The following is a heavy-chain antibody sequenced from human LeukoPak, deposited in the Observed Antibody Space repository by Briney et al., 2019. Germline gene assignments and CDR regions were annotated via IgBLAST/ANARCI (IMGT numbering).Heavy chain of an antibody. D-gene: IGHD5-18*01. CDR3: ARTQLWLVFHYFDY. CDR2: ISAYNGDT. CDR1: GYTFTSYG. Sequence: GASVKVSCKASGYTFTSYGISWVRQAPGQGLEWMGWISAYNGDTNYAQKLQGRVTMTTDTSTSTAYMELRSLRSDDTAVYYCARTQLWLVFHYFDYWGQGTLVTVSS. V-gene: IGHV1-18*01. J-gene: IGHJ4*02.